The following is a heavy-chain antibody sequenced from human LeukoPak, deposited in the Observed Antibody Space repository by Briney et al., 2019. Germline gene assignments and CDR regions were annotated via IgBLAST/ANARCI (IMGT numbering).Heavy chain of an antibody. CDR3: AREYYDILTGSTWFDP. CDR1: GGSISSGGYS. J-gene: IGHJ5*02. CDR2: IYHGGST. V-gene: IGHV4-30-2*01. D-gene: IGHD3-9*01. Sequence: SETLSLTCAVSGGSISSGGYSWSWIRQPPGKGLEWIGYIYHGGSTHYNPSLKSRVTISVDRPKNQFSLKLRSVTAADAAVYYCAREYYDILTGSTWFDPWGQGTLVTVSS.